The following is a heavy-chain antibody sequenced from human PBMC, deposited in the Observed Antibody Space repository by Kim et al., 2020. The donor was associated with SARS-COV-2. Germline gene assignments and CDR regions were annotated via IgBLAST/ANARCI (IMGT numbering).Heavy chain of an antibody. D-gene: IGHD2-15*01. CDR2: ISSSSYI. CDR3: ARDRGVVVAATARLSWFDP. CDR1: GFTFSSYS. Sequence: GGSLRLSCAASGFTFSSYSMNWVRQAPGKGLEWVSSISSSSYIYYADSVKGRFTISRDNAKNSLYLQMNSLRAEDTAVYYCARDRGVVVAATARLSWFDPWGQGTLVTVSS. V-gene: IGHV3-21*01. J-gene: IGHJ5*02.